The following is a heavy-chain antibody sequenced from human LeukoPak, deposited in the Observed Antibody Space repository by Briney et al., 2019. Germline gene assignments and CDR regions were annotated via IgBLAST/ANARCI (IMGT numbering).Heavy chain of an antibody. CDR2: IYYSGST. CDR3: AGGWGSGYYSYYFDY. D-gene: IGHD3-22*01. Sequence: SEPLSLTCTVSGGSIISYYWGWIRQPPGKGLEWIGYIYYSGSTNYNPSLKSRVTISVDTSKSQFSLKLSSVTAADTAVYYCAGGWGSGYYSYYFDYWGQGTLVTVSS. V-gene: IGHV4-59*08. CDR1: GGSIISYY. J-gene: IGHJ4*02.